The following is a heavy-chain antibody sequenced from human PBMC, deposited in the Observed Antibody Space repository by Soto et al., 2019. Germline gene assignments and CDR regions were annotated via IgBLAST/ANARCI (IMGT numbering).Heavy chain of an antibody. J-gene: IGHJ4*02. CDR1: GFTFSSYA. Sequence: QVQLVESGGGVVQPGRSLRLSCAASGFTFSSYAMHWVRQAPGKGMEWVAVISYDGGNKYYADSVKGRFTISRDNSKNALYLQMNSLRAEDTAVYYCARYLSGDDDYWGQGTLVTVSS. CDR3: ARYLSGDDDY. CDR2: ISYDGGNK. V-gene: IGHV3-30-3*01. D-gene: IGHD1-1*01.